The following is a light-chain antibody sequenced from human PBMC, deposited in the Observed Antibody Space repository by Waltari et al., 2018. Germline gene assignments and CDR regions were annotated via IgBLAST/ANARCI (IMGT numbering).Light chain of an antibody. J-gene: IGKJ1*01. CDR1: QSISNN. V-gene: IGKV1-39*01. CDR3: QQTYSTWT. CDR2: ATS. Sequence: DIQMTQSPSSLSASVGDRVTITYRASQSISNNLNWYQQKPWKAPKLLIYATSVLQSGVPSRFSGRGSETDFTLTISSLQPEDFATYYCQQTYSTWTFGQGTAVEIK.